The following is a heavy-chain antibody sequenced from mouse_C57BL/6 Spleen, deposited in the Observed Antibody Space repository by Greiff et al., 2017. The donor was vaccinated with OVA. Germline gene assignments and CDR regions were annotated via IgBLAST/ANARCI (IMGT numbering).Heavy chain of an antibody. V-gene: IGHV14-2*01. Sequence: VQLQQSGAELVKPGASVKLSCTASGFNITDYYMHWVKQRTEQGLEWIGRIDPEDGETKYAPKLQGKATITADTSSNTAYLQLSSLTSEDTAVYYCAPHYYGSSYWYFDVWGTGTTLTVSS. J-gene: IGHJ1*03. CDR2: IDPEDGET. D-gene: IGHD1-1*01. CDR1: GFNITDYY. CDR3: APHYYGSSYWYFDV.